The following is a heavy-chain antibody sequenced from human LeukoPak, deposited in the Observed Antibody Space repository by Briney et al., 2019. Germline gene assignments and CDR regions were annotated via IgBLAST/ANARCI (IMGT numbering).Heavy chain of an antibody. CDR3: ARTTVVEGWYFDL. J-gene: IGHJ2*01. Sequence: GGSLRLSCAASGFTFSNYAMSWVRRAPGKGLEWVSALGGSGINTYYADSVKGRFTISRDNSKNTLYLQMNSLRAEDTAVYYCARTTVVEGWYFDLWGRGTLVTVSS. V-gene: IGHV3-23*01. CDR1: GFTFSNYA. D-gene: IGHD4-23*01. CDR2: LGGSGINT.